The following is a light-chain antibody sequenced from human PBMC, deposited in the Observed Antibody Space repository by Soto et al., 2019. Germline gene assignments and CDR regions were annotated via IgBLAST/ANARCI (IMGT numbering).Light chain of an antibody. V-gene: IGLV2-14*01. Sequence: QSALTQPASVSGSPGQSITISCTGTSSDVGAYNYVSWYQHHPGKAPKLMIYEVSNRPSGVSNRFSGSKSGTTASLTISGLQGDDEADYYCSSYTSSGTQGVFGTGTKVTVL. J-gene: IGLJ1*01. CDR2: EVS. CDR1: SSDVGAYNY. CDR3: SSYTSSGTQGV.